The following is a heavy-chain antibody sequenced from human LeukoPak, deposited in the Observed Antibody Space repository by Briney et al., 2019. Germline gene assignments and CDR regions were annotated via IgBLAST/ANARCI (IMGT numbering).Heavy chain of an antibody. J-gene: IGHJ4*02. V-gene: IGHV3-48*01. Sequence: GGSLRLSCAASGFTFSRYSMNWVRQAPGKGLEWVSYISSSSTKYYADSVKGRFTISRDNAKNSLYLQMNSLRVDDTAVYQCAREMGGDNPIPLDYWGQGTLVTVSS. CDR3: AREMGGDNPIPLDY. CDR1: GFTFSRYS. D-gene: IGHD4-17*01. CDR2: ISSSSTK.